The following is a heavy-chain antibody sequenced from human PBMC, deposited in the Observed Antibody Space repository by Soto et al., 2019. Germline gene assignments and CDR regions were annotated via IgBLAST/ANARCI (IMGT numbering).Heavy chain of an antibody. Sequence: VKLVESGGGVVQPGGSLRLSCAASGFTVNIYGMHWVRQDPDKGLEWVALISYDGSNQYYTDSVKGRFTISRDNSKNTRLLHMNSLRADDTAVYYCANEHATGQSYLDSWGQGTRVTVSS. CDR3: ANEHATGQSYLDS. V-gene: IGHV3-30*18. CDR2: ISYDGSNQ. J-gene: IGHJ4*02. D-gene: IGHD2-15*01. CDR1: GFTVNIYG.